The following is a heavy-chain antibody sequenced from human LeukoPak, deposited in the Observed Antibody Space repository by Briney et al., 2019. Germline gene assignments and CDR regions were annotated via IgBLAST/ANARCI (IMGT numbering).Heavy chain of an antibody. V-gene: IGHV7-4-1*02. CDR3: ARDPGYGDYHGPLFDY. CDR2: INTNTGNP. J-gene: IGHJ4*02. Sequence: GASVKVSCKASGYTFTSYAMNWVRQAPGQGPEWMGWINTNTGNPTYAQGFTGRFVFSMDTSVSTAYLQISSLKAEDTGVYYCARDPGYGDYHGPLFDYWGQGTLVTVSS. CDR1: GYTFTSYA. D-gene: IGHD4-17*01.